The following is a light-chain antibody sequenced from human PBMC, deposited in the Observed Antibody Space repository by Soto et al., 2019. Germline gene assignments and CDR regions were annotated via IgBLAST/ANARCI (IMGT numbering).Light chain of an antibody. CDR3: QQYNNWPPIT. CDR2: DAS. Sequence: IVLTQSPGTLSLSAGERGTLSFMASQSVSSYLAWYQQKPGQAPRLLIYDASNRATGIPARFSGSGSGTEFTLTISSLQSEDFAVYYCQQYNNWPPITFGQGTRLEIK. V-gene: IGKV3D-15*01. CDR1: QSVSSY. J-gene: IGKJ5*01.